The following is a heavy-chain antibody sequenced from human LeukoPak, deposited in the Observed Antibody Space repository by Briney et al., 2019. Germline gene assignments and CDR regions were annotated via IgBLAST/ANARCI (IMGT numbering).Heavy chain of an antibody. J-gene: IGHJ4*02. CDR1: GLTSSGSW. CDR2: IDQHGDEK. D-gene: IGHD1-26*01. Sequence: PGGSLRLSCAASGLTSSGSWMSWVRQAPAKGLEWVANIDQHGDEKYYVDSVKGRFTISRDNAKNSLYLQMNSLIPEDTAVYYCAKSGSYFDFDYWGQGTLVTVSS. V-gene: IGHV3-7*01. CDR3: AKSGSYFDFDY.